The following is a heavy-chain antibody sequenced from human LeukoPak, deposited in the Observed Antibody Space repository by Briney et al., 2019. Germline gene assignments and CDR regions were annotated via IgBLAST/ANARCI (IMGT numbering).Heavy chain of an antibody. V-gene: IGHV4-31*03. CDR2: IYYNGGT. CDR1: GGSISSGGSY. CDR3: ASDLGYCSSGSCWSI. D-gene: IGHD2-15*01. Sequence: SATLSLTCTVFGGSISSGGSYCSWIRQHPRKGLEWIVYIYYNGGTYYNPSLKSRLTISSETCKNQFSLKLSSVTAADTAVYYCASDLGYCSSGSCWSIWGQGTMVTVS. J-gene: IGHJ3*02.